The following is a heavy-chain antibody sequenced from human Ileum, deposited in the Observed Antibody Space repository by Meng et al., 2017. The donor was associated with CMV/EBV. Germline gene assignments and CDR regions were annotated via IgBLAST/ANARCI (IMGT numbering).Heavy chain of an antibody. Sequence: GGSLRLSCAVSGFTFSSYWMHWVRQAPGQGLVWVSRINSDGTTTKYADSVKGRFTISRDNSKNTVHLQMNSLRPEDTAFYYCAKDVAPATNRGSSVDYWGQGTLVTVSS. CDR3: AKDVAPATNRGSSVDY. D-gene: IGHD3-10*01. CDR2: INSDGTTT. J-gene: IGHJ4*02. CDR1: GFTFSSYW. V-gene: IGHV3-74*01.